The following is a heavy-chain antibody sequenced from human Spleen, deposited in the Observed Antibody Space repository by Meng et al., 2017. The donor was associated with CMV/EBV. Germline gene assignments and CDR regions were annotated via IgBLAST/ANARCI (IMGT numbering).Heavy chain of an antibody. Sequence: GGSLRLSCAASGFTFSNDAMSWVRQAPGKGLESVSIIYSGGTTSYYANSVKGRFTISRDRSRSTLYLRMNSLRADDTAVYYCAKGQWSSGWTSFDYWGQGTLVTVSS. J-gene: IGHJ4*02. D-gene: IGHD6-19*01. V-gene: IGHV3-23*03. CDR3: AKGQWSSGWTSFDY. CDR1: GFTFSNDA. CDR2: IYSGGTTS.